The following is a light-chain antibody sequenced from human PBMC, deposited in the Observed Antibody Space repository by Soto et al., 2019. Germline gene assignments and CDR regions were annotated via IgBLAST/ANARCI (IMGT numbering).Light chain of an antibody. J-gene: IGKJ5*01. Sequence: FVLTQSPGTLSLSRGERATLSCRASERIYSAYLGWYQQKPGQAPRLLIYGTSSRATGIPDRFSGSGSGTDFTLTISRLEPEDFAVYYCQQYGTPRSVTFGQGTRLEIK. CDR3: QQYGTPRSVT. CDR1: ERIYSAY. V-gene: IGKV3-20*01. CDR2: GTS.